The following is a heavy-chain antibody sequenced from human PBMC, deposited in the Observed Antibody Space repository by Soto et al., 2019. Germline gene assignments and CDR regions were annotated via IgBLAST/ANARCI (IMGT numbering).Heavy chain of an antibody. Sequence: GGSLRLSCAASGFTFSSYWMSWVRQAPGKGLEWVANIKQDGSEKYYVDSVKGRFTISRDNAKNSLYLQMNSLRAEDTAVYYCARDLPLEYCSGGSCVDAFDIWGQATMVTVSS. CDR3: ARDLPLEYCSGGSCVDAFDI. D-gene: IGHD2-15*01. J-gene: IGHJ3*02. V-gene: IGHV3-7*01. CDR1: GFTFSSYW. CDR2: IKQDGSEK.